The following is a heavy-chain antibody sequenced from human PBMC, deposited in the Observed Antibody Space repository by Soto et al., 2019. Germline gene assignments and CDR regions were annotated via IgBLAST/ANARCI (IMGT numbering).Heavy chain of an antibody. CDR2: IIPLLNTP. Sequence: QAQLVQSGAEVKKPGSSVKVSCRASGGTFSSYAVSWVRQAPGQGLEWMGVIIPLLNTPKYEQKFQGRATINADASATTVYMELSNLRSEDTAVYYCARESSSPNYYYYGMDVWGQVTTVTVSS. V-gene: IGHV1-69*01. J-gene: IGHJ6*02. CDR1: GGTFSSYA. D-gene: IGHD6-6*01. CDR3: ARESSSPNYYYYGMDV.